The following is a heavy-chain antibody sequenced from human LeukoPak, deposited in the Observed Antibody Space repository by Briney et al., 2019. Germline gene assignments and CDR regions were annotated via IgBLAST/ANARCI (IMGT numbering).Heavy chain of an antibody. CDR2: ISSSSSTI. J-gene: IGHJ6*02. CDR1: GFTFSSYA. D-gene: IGHD5-12*01. Sequence: PGGSLRLSCAASGFTFSSYAMSWVRQAPGKGLEWVSYISSSSSTIYYADSVKGRFTISRDNAKNSLYLQMNSLRAEDTAVYYCARDPYGGYLHGDGDVWGQGTTVTVSS. CDR3: ARDPYGGYLHGDGDV. V-gene: IGHV3-48*01.